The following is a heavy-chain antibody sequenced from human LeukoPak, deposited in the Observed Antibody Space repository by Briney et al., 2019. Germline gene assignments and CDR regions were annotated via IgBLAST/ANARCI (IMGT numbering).Heavy chain of an antibody. Sequence: GGSLTLSCAASGFTLSRYTMNWVRQAPGKGLEWASSITSSSSNIFYADSVKGRFAISRDNAKNSLYLQMNSLRAKDTAVYYCATLGLSFLDCWGQGTLVTVSS. CDR1: GFTLSRYT. J-gene: IGHJ4*02. CDR3: ATLGLSFLDC. V-gene: IGHV3-21*04. D-gene: IGHD3-16*02. CDR2: ITSSSSNI.